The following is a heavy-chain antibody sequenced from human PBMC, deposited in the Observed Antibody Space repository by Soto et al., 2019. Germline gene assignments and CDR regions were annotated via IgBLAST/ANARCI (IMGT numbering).Heavy chain of an antibody. CDR2: INPNGDTT. Sequence: QVQLVQSGAEVKKPGASVKVSCKASGYSFISYYIHWVRQAPGQGLEWMGLINPNGDTTTYAQKCVGRLSVTRDPSTTPVHMELSGLTPEDTAIYYWARDVGVYTNGCLADFGGCDYWGRGALVTVSS. J-gene: IGHJ4*02. D-gene: IGHD3-16*01. CDR1: GYSFISYY. V-gene: IGHV1-46*01. CDR3: ARDVGVYTNGCLADFGGCDY.